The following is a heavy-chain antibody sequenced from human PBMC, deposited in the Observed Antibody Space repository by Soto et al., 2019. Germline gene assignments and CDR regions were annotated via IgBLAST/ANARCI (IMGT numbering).Heavy chain of an antibody. D-gene: IGHD3-9*01. V-gene: IGHV4-39*01. Sequence: SETLSLTCTVSGGSISSSSYYWGWIRQPPGKGLEWIGSIYYSGSTYYNPSLKSRVTISVDTSKNQFSLKLSSVTAADTAVYYCARHNRGRNYDILTGYYTTALDYWGQGTLVTVSS. CDR1: GGSISSSSYY. J-gene: IGHJ4*02. CDR3: ARHNRGRNYDILTGYYTTALDY. CDR2: IYYSGST.